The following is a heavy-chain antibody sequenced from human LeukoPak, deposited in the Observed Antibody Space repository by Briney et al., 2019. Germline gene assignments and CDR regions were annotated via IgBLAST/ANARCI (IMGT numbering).Heavy chain of an antibody. Sequence: GSLRLSCAASGFTFSSYAMSWIRQPPGKGLEWIGEINHSGSTNYNPSLKSRVTISVDTSKNQFSLKLSSVTAADTAVYYCARGPDIVVVPAAIPFDYWGQGTLVTVSS. CDR3: ARGPDIVVVPAAIPFDY. J-gene: IGHJ4*02. CDR1: GFTFSSYA. V-gene: IGHV4-34*01. D-gene: IGHD2-2*02. CDR2: INHSGST.